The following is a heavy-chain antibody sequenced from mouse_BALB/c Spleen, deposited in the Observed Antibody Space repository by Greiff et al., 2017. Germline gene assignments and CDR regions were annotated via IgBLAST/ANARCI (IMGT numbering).Heavy chain of an antibody. Sequence: DVKLVESGGGLVQPKGSLKLSCAASGFTFNTYAMHWVCQAPGKGLEWVARIRSKSNNYATYYADSVKDRFTISRDDSQSMLYLQMNNLKTEDTAMYYCVRDDYGFAYWGQGTLVTVSA. V-gene: IGHV10-3*03. J-gene: IGHJ3*01. CDR2: IRSKSNNYAT. CDR3: VRDDYGFAY. D-gene: IGHD2-4*01. CDR1: GFTFNTYA.